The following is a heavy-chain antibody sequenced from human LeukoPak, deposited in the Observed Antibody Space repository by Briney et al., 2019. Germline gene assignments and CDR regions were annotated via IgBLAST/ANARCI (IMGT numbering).Heavy chain of an antibody. CDR3: ARQALRFLEWLAYYYYYMDV. J-gene: IGHJ6*03. Sequence: SETLSLTCAVYGGSFSGYYWSWIRQPPGRGLEWIGEINHSGSTNYNPSLKSRVTISVDTSKNQFSLKLSSVTAADTAVYYCARQALRFLEWLAYYYYYMDVWGKGTTVTVSS. CDR1: GGSFSGYY. CDR2: INHSGST. D-gene: IGHD3-3*01. V-gene: IGHV4-34*01.